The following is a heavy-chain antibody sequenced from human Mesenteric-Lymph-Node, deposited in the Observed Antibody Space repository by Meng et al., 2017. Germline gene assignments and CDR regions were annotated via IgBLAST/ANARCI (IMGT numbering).Heavy chain of an antibody. Sequence: VPRQGSGPGLVKPSGPLSLTCVVSGGSVSSDHWWSWVRQSPGKGLECSGEIHHAWRTQYNPSLASRVTMSIDKSRNQISLKLSSVTAADTAVHYCARVGYCSGGSCSFRYFDYWGQGILVTASS. D-gene: IGHD2-15*01. V-gene: IGHV4-4*02. CDR2: IHHAWRT. CDR1: GGSVSSDHW. CDR3: ARVGYCSGGSCSFRYFDY. J-gene: IGHJ4*02.